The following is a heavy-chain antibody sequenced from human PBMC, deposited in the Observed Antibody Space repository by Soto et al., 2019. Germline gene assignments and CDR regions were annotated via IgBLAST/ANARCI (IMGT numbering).Heavy chain of an antibody. V-gene: IGHV4-59*01. D-gene: IGHD6-19*01. CDR3: ARGGWKLFDY. CDR1: GGAISSYY. J-gene: IGHJ4*02. CDR2: FYYSGST. Sequence: QVQLQESGPGLVKPSETLSLTCTVSGGAISSYYWSWIRQPPGKGLEWIVCFYYSGSTNYNPSLKSRVTISVDTSKKQFSLKLSSVTAADTAVYYCARGGWKLFDYWGQGTLVTVSS.